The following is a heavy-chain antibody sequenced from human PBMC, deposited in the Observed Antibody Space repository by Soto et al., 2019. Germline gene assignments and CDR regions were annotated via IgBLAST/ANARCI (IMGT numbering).Heavy chain of an antibody. CDR2: INAGNGNT. D-gene: IGHD6-6*01. J-gene: IGHJ5*02. Sequence: ASVKVSCKASGYTLTSYAMHWVRQAPGQRLEWMGWINAGNGNTKYSQKFQGRVTITRDTSASTAYMELSSLRSEDTAVYYCARDIAARPIFGGYYWFDPWGQGILVTVSS. CDR3: ARDIAARPIFGGYYWFDP. V-gene: IGHV1-3*01. CDR1: GYTLTSYA.